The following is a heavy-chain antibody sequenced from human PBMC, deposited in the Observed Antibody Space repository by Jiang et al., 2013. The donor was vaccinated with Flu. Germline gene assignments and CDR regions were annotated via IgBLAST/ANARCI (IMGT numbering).Heavy chain of an antibody. V-gene: IGHV3-7*03. CDR1: RFTFSTYW. J-gene: IGHJ3*02. CDR2: MKQDGSQK. CDR3: ARVHSGYTLGDAFDI. Sequence: LSCAASRFTFSTYWMSWVRQAPGKGLAWVASMKQDGSQKYYVDSVTGRFTISRDNAKNSLYLQMNSLRVEDTAVYFCARVHSGYTLGDAFDIWGQGTVVTVSS. D-gene: IGHD5-18*01.